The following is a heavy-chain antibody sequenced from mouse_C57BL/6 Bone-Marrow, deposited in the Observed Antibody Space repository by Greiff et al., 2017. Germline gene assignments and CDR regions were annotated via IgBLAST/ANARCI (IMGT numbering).Heavy chain of an antibody. CDR1: GYTFTDYN. CDR2: INPNNGGT. J-gene: IGHJ3*01. V-gene: IGHV1-22*01. Sequence: EVQLQQSGPELVKPGASVKMSCKASGYTFTDYNMHWVKQSHGKSLEWIGYINPNNGGTSYNQKFKGKATLTVNKSSSTAYMALRSLTSEESAVYYGARDDYDVAWFAYWGQGTLVTVSA. D-gene: IGHD2-4*01. CDR3: ARDDYDVAWFAY.